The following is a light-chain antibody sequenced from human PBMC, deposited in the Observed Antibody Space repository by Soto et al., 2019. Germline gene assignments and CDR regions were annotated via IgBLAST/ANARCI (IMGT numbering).Light chain of an antibody. CDR2: DAS. V-gene: IGKV1-5*01. CDR1: QSISSW. CDR3: QQYNSYSWT. J-gene: IGKJ1*01. Sequence: DIQMTQSPSTLSASVGDRVTITCRASQSISSWLAWYQQKPGKAPKLLIYDASSLESRVPSRFSGSGSGTEFTLSICSLQPDDFATYYCQQYNSYSWTFGQGTKVEIK.